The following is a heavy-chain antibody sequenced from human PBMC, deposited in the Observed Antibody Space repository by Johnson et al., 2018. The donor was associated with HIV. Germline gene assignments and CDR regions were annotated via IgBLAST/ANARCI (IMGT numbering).Heavy chain of an antibody. CDR3: ARDNIVLMVGGAFDI. CDR2: ISYDGSNK. CDR1: GFTFSSYA. Sequence: QVLLVESGGGVVQPGRSLRLSCAASGFTFSSYAMHWVRQAPGKGLEWVAVISYDGSNKYYADSVKGRFTISRDNSKNTLYLQMNSLRAEDTAVYYCARDNIVLMVGGAFDICGQGTMVTVSS. D-gene: IGHD2-8*01. V-gene: IGHV3-30-3*01. J-gene: IGHJ3*02.